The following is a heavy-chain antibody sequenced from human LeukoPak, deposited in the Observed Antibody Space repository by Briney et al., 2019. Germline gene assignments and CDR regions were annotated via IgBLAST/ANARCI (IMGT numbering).Heavy chain of an antibody. CDR1: GGSISSGDYY. Sequence: SETLSLTCTVSGGSISSGDYYWSWIRQPPGKGLEWIGYIYYSGSTYYNPSLKSRVTISVDTSKNQFSLKLSSVTAADTAVYYCARGGGMATITFDCWGQGTLVTVSS. D-gene: IGHD5-24*01. J-gene: IGHJ4*02. CDR3: ARGGGMATITFDC. CDR2: IYYSGST. V-gene: IGHV4-30-4*01.